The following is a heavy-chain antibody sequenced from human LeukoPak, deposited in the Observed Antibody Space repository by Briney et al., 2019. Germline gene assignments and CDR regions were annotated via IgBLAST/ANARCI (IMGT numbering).Heavy chain of an antibody. CDR3: ARVSRITMIVVVTLYYYYMDV. CDR1: GGSFSGYY. D-gene: IGHD3-22*01. Sequence: SETLSLTCAVYGGSFSGYYWSWIRQPPGKWLEWIGEINHSGSTNYNPSLKSRVTISVDTSKNQFSLKLSSVTAADTAVYYCARVSRITMIVVVTLYYYYMDVWGKGTTVTVSS. J-gene: IGHJ6*03. V-gene: IGHV4-34*01. CDR2: INHSGST.